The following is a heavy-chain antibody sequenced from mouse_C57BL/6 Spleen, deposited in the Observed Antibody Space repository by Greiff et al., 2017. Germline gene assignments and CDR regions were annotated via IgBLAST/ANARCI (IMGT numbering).Heavy chain of an antibody. CDR1: GYTFTSYW. CDR2: IHPNSGST. J-gene: IGHJ4*01. D-gene: IGHD3-1*01. V-gene: IGHV1-64*01. CDR3: ARRATTYYAMDY. Sequence: QVQLKQPGAELVKPGASVKLSCKASGYTFTSYWMHWVKQRPGQGLEWIGMIHPNSGSTNYNEKFKSKATLTVDKSSSTAYMQRSSLTSEDSAVYYCARRATTYYAMDYWGQGTSVTVSS.